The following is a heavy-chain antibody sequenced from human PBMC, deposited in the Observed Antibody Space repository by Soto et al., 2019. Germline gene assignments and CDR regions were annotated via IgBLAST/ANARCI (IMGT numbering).Heavy chain of an antibody. CDR2: ISYDGSIT. CDR1: GFPFSSYA. CDR3: XRPPRDLWSGYSTYFDY. D-gene: IGHD3-3*01. V-gene: IGHV3-30-3*01. Sequence: PGGSLRLSCQGSGFPFSSYAIHWVRQTPGKGLEWVAVISYDGSITYYSDSVKGRFTISRDTPTNTVYLQLNGLRGDDTAVYYCXRPPRDLWSGYSTYFDYWGQGTLVTVSS. J-gene: IGHJ4*02.